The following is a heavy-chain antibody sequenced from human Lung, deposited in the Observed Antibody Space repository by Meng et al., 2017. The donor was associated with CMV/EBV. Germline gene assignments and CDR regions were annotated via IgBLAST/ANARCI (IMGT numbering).Heavy chain of an antibody. D-gene: IGHD3-9*01. Sequence: QGRLVQSGAEVKKPGALLKVSCKASGYTFASFGVTWVRPAPGQGLEWMGWISAYNANTNYAQNLQGRVTMTTDTSTSTVYMEVRSLRSDDTAVYYCARVWNYDILTGYYTHYFDYWGQGTLVTVSS. CDR2: ISAYNANT. CDR1: GYTFASFG. CDR3: ARVWNYDILTGYYTHYFDY. V-gene: IGHV1-18*01. J-gene: IGHJ4*02.